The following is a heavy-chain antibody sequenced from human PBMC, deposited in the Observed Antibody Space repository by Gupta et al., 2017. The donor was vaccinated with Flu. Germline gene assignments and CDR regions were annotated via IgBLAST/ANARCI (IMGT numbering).Heavy chain of an antibody. CDR2: TYYRSKWYN. V-gene: IGHV6-1*01. Sequence: WKWIRQSPSRGLEWLGRTYYRSKWYNDYAVSVKSRISINPDTSKNQFSLQLNSVTPEDTAVYYCARAPYFDFWSAYETVHFYYMDGWGKGTTVTVSS. CDR3: ARAPYFDFWSAYETVHFYYMDG. J-gene: IGHJ6*03. D-gene: IGHD3-3*01.